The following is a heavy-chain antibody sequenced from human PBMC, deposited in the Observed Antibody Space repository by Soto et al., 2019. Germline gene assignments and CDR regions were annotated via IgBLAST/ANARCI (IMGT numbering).Heavy chain of an antibody. J-gene: IGHJ6*03. CDR3: VRETPSVDYYYFYMDV. CDR2: VNSDGSFT. CDR1: GLTFSSYW. D-gene: IGHD2-2*01. Sequence: EVQLVESGGGLVQPGGSLRLSCAASGLTFSSYWMHWVRQVPGKGLVWVSRVNSDGSFTTYADSVKGRFTISRDNAKNTLYLQMNSLRAEDTALYYCVRETPSVDYYYFYMDVWGKGTTVTVSS. V-gene: IGHV3-74*01.